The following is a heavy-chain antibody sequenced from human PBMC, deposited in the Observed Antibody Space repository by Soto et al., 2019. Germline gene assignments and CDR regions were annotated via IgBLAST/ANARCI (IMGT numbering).Heavy chain of an antibody. Sequence: EEQVVESGGGLVQPGGSLKLSCAGSGFSFSDYAIHWVRQASGKGLEWVGRIKNRANNYATASAASLKGRFTVSRDDSTNTAYLQMNSLETDDTAVYYCTRLSEGAYYHYGMNVWGQGTTVTFSS. CDR2: IKNRANNYAT. J-gene: IGHJ6*02. V-gene: IGHV3-73*01. CDR3: TRLSEGAYYHYGMNV. D-gene: IGHD1-26*01. CDR1: GFSFSDYA.